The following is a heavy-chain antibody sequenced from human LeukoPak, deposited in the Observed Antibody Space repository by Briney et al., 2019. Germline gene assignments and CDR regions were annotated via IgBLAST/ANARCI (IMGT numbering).Heavy chain of an antibody. Sequence: SETLSLTCTASGGSISSYYWSWIRQPPGKGLEWIGYIYYSGSTNYNPSLKSRVTISVDTSKNQFSLKLSSVTAADTAVYYCARLTYHSSGPQYAFDIWGQGTMVTVSS. CDR1: GGSISSYY. J-gene: IGHJ3*02. V-gene: IGHV4-59*08. CDR2: IYYSGST. D-gene: IGHD3-22*01. CDR3: ARLTYHSSGPQYAFDI.